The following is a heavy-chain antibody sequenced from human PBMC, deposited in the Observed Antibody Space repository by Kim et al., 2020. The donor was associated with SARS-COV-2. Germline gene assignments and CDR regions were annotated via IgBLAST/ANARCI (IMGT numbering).Heavy chain of an antibody. CDR2: ITAGGGGSK. J-gene: IGHJ4*02. CDR3: AKSPPSGWLCDH. V-gene: IGHV3-23*01. Sequence: GGSLRLSCAASGFTFNSFAMNWVRQAPGKGLEWVSSITAGGGGSKFYADSVKGRFTISRDRSRNTLDMQMDSLRAEGTAVNDCAKSPPSGWLCDHWGQG. CDR1: GFTFNSFA. D-gene: IGHD6-19*01.